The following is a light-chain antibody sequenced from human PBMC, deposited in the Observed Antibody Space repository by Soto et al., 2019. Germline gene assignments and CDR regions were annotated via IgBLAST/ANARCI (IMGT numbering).Light chain of an antibody. V-gene: IGLV3-21*02. CDR3: QVWDTSSDHPLV. CDR2: DDS. Sequence: SYELTQPPSVSVAPGQTASITCGGNNIGSESVHWYQQKPGQAPALVVYDDSDRPSGIPERFSGSNSGNTATLTISRVEAGDEADYYCQVWDTSSDHPLVFGGGTKLTVL. CDR1: NIGSES. J-gene: IGLJ2*01.